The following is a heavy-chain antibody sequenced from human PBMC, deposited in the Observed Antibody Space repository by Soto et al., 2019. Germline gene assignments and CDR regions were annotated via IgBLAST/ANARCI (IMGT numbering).Heavy chain of an antibody. V-gene: IGHV3-48*02. Sequence: PGGSLRLSCAASGFTFSSYIMNWVRQAPGKGLEWVSYISSSSSTIYYADSVKGRFTISRDNAKNSLYLQMNSLRDEDTAVYYCARTTVTAREFYYYGMDVWGQGTTVTVSS. J-gene: IGHJ6*02. CDR2: ISSSSSTI. CDR3: ARTTVTAREFYYYGMDV. D-gene: IGHD4-4*01. CDR1: GFTFSSYI.